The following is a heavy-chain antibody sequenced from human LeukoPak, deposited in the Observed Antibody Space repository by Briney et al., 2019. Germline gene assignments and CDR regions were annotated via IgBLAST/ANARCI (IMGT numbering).Heavy chain of an antibody. J-gene: IGHJ4*02. CDR1: GYTFTGYY. CDR3: ARDVNYDCWSGYSSY. CDR2: INPNSGGT. V-gene: IGHV1-2*02. Sequence: ASVKVSCKASGYTFTGYYMHWVRQAPGQGLEWMGWINPNSGGTNYAQKFQGRVTMTRDTSISTAYMELSRLRSDDTAVYYCARDVNYDCWSGYSSYWGQGTLVTVSS. D-gene: IGHD3-3*01.